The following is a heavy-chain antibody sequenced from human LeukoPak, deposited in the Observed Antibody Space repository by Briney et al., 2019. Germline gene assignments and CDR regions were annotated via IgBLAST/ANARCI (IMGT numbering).Heavy chain of an antibody. CDR1: GGSISSGSYY. J-gene: IGHJ4*02. CDR2: IYTSGST. CDR3: ARGEEDYYNF. Sequence: PSQTLSLTCTVSGGSISSGSYYWSWIRQPAEKGLEWIGRIYTSGSTNYNPSLKSRVTISVDTSKNQFSLKLSSVTAADTAVYYCARGEEDYYNFWGQGTLVTVSS. V-gene: IGHV4-61*02. D-gene: IGHD1-26*01.